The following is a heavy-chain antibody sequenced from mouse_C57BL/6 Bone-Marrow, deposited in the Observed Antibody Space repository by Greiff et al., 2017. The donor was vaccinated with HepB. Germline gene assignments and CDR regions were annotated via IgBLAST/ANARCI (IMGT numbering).Heavy chain of an antibody. V-gene: IGHV2-2*01. CDR2: IWSGGST. CDR3: ARGGYYPFAY. D-gene: IGHD2-3*01. CDR1: GFSLTSYG. J-gene: IGHJ3*01. Sequence: VQLQESGPGLVQPSQSLSITCTVSGFSLTSYGVHWVRQSPGKGLEWLGVIWSGGSTDYNAAFISRLSISKDNSKSQVFFKMNSLQADDTAIYYCARGGYYPFAYWGQGTLVTVSA.